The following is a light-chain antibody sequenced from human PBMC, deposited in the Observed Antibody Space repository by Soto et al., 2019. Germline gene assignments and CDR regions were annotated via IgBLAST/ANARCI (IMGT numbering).Light chain of an antibody. Sequence: ETLLTQSPGTLSLSPGERATLSCRASQSVSSSHLTWYQQKPGQAPRLLIYGASSRATGIPDRFSGSGSGTDFTLTISRLEPEDFALYYCQQFASSPWTFGQGTKVDIK. J-gene: IGKJ1*01. CDR3: QQFASSPWT. CDR2: GAS. CDR1: QSVSSSH. V-gene: IGKV3-20*01.